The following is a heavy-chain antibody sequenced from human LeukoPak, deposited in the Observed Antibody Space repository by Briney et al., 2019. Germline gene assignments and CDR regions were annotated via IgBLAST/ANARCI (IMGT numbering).Heavy chain of an antibody. Sequence: TGGSLRLSCAASGFTFSSYSMNWVRQAPGKGLEWVSYISSSSGTIYYADSVKGRFTISRGNAKNSLYLQMNSLRAEDTAVYYCAREVDFQHWGQGTLVTVSS. CDR1: GFTFSSYS. J-gene: IGHJ1*01. V-gene: IGHV3-48*01. CDR3: AREVDFQH. CDR2: ISSSSGTI. D-gene: IGHD2-15*01.